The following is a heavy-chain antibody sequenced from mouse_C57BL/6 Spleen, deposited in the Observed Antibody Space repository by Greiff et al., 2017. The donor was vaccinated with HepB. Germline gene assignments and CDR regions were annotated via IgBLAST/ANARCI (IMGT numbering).Heavy chain of an antibody. Sequence: VQLQQSGPELVKPGASVKISCKASGYAFSSSWMNWVKQRPGKGLEWIGRIYPGDGDTNYNGKFKGKATLTADKSSSTAYMQPSSLTSEDSAVYFCARDRFAYWGQGTLVTVSA. J-gene: IGHJ3*01. V-gene: IGHV1-82*01. CDR1: GYAFSSSW. CDR2: IYPGDGDT. CDR3: ARDRFAY.